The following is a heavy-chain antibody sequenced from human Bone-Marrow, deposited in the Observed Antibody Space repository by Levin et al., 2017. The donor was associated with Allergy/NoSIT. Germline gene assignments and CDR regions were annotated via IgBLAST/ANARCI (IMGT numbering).Heavy chain of an antibody. CDR2: ISPDGTNK. Sequence: GESLKISCAASGFAFSNSGMSWIRQAPGKGLEWVTVISPDGTNKNYANSVQGRFTISRDNSRNTLYLQMSSLRPEDTAMYYCARHHLGWFDPWGQGTLVTVSS. V-gene: IGHV3-30*03. CDR1: GFAFSNSG. J-gene: IGHJ5*02. D-gene: IGHD1-14*01. CDR3: ARHHLGWFDP.